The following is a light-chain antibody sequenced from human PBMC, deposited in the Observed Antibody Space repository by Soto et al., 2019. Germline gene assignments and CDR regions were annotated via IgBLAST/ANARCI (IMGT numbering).Light chain of an antibody. CDR2: GAS. CDR3: QQYNSWPLT. V-gene: IGKV3-15*01. Sequence: ELVLTHSPATLSVAPGTRTTPSCRPSQSVSSNLPWYQQKPGQAPRLLIYGASTRATGIPARFSGSGSGTEFTLTISSLQSEDFAVYYCQQYNSWPLTFGGGTKVDSK. J-gene: IGKJ4*01. CDR1: QSVSSN.